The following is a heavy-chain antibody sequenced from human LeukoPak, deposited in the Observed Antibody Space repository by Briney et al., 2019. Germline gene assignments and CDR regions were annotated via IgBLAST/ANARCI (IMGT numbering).Heavy chain of an antibody. CDR1: GFTFSDYY. CDR3: AREYGDLDYFDY. J-gene: IGHJ4*02. V-gene: IGHV3-11*06. Sequence: GGSLRLSCAASGFTFSDYYMSWIRQAPGKGLEWISFISSSSSYTNYADSVKGRFTISRDNAKNSLYLQMNSLRAEDTAVYYCAREYGDLDYFDYWGQGTLVTVSS. D-gene: IGHD4-17*01. CDR2: ISSSSSYT.